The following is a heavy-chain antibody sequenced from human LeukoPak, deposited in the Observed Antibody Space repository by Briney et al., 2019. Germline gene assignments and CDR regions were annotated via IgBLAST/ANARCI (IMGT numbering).Heavy chain of an antibody. Sequence: PGGSLRLSCAASGFIFDYYAMSWIRQAQGKGLEWVSAITGSGGSTYYADSVKGRFTISRDNSKNTLYLQMNSLRAEDTAVYYCAKGSAAARPYYFDHWGQGTLVTVSS. CDR1: GFIFDYYA. CDR2: ITGSGGST. V-gene: IGHV3-23*01. J-gene: IGHJ4*02. D-gene: IGHD6-6*01. CDR3: AKGSAAARPYYFDH.